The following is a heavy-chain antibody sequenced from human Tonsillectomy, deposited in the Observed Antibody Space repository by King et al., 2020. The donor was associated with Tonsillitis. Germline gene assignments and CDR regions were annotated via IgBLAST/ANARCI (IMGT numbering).Heavy chain of an antibody. Sequence: VQLVESGGGLVKPGGSLRLSCTASGFSFSSYAMNWVRQAPGKGLEWVSSISSTSKYIFYADSEKGRFTISRDNAKNSLFLQMSGLGAGDTAVYYCARDVLGGFDYWGQGTLVPVSS. V-gene: IGHV3-21*01. CDR2: ISSTSKYI. CDR1: GFSFSSYA. J-gene: IGHJ4*02. CDR3: ARDVLGGFDY. D-gene: IGHD3-16*01.